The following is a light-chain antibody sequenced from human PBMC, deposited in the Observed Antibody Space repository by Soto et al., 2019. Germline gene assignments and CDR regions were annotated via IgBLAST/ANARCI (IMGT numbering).Light chain of an antibody. J-gene: IGKJ1*01. CDR3: QQYSSSGWT. V-gene: IGKV3-20*01. CDR2: GAS. Sequence: EIVLMQSPGTLSLSPGESATLSCRASQSVSSNYLAWYQQKPGQAPRLLIYGASSRATGIPDRLSGSGSGTDCTLTISRLEPEDFAVYFCQQYSSSGWTFGQGPKVEFK. CDR1: QSVSSNY.